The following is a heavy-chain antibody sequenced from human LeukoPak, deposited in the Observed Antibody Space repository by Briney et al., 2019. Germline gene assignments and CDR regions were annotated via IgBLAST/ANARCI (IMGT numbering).Heavy chain of an antibody. CDR3: ARCIAVAYGTPSPDY. CDR2: INHSGST. V-gene: IGHV4-34*01. D-gene: IGHD6-19*01. CDR1: GGSFSGYY. J-gene: IGHJ4*02. Sequence: SETLSLTCAVYGGSFSGYYWSWIRQPPGKGLEWIGEINHSGSTNYNPSLKSRVTISVDTSKNQFSLKLSSVTAADTAVYYCARCIAVAYGTPSPDYWGQGTLVTVSS.